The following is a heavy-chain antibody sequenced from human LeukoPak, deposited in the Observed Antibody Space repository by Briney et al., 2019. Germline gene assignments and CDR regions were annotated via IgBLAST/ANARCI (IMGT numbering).Heavy chain of an antibody. CDR2: ISYDGSNK. Sequence: GGSLRLSCAASGFTFSSYAMHWVRQAPGKGLEWVAVISYDGSNKYFADSVKGRFTISRDNSKNTLYLQMNSLRAEDTAVYYCARAPVITFGGVIVTDWFDPWGQGTLVTVSS. J-gene: IGHJ5*02. D-gene: IGHD3-16*02. CDR3: ARAPVITFGGVIVTDWFDP. CDR1: GFTFSSYA. V-gene: IGHV3-30-3*01.